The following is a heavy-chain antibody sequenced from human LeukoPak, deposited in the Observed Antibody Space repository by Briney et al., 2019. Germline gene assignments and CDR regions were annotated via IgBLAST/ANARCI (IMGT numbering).Heavy chain of an antibody. CDR3: ARGPGISGEHIYPDY. CDR1: GYSISSGKY. Sequence: SSETLSLTCTVSGYSISSGKYWAWIRQTPGKGLEWIGSIYESGSTYYTSSLKSRVTMSVDTSKNQFSLNLTSVTAADTAVYFCARGPGISGEHIYPDYWGQGTLVTVSS. J-gene: IGHJ4*02. V-gene: IGHV4-38-2*02. CDR2: IYESGST. D-gene: IGHD2-15*01.